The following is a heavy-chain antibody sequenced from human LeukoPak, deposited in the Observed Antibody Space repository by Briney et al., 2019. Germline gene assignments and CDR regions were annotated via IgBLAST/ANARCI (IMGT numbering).Heavy chain of an antibody. CDR3: AKDRYAAAVAVTLFDY. D-gene: IGHD6-19*01. CDR2: ISGSGGST. Sequence: GGSLRLSCAASGFTFSCYAMSWVRQAPGKGLEWVSAISGSGGSTYYADSVKGRFTISRDNSKNTLYLQMNSLRAEDTAVYYCAKDRYAAAVAVTLFDYWGQGTLVTVSS. CDR1: GFTFSCYA. J-gene: IGHJ4*02. V-gene: IGHV3-23*01.